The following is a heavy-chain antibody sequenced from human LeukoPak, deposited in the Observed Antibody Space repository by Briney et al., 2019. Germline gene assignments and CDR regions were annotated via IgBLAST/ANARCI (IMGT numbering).Heavy chain of an antibody. CDR3: ARDREEYYYGSGSYEFFY. CDR2: INPSGGST. CDR1: GYTFTSYY. V-gene: IGHV1-46*01. D-gene: IGHD3-10*01. Sequence: ASVKVSCKASGYTFTSYYMHWVRQAPGQGLEWMGIINPSGGSTSYAQKFQGRVTMTRDMSTSTVYMELSSLRSGDTAVYYCARDREEYYYGSGSYEFFYWGQGTLVTVSS. J-gene: IGHJ4*02.